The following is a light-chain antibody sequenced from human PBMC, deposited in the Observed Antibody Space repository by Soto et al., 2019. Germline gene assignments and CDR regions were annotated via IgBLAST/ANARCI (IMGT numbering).Light chain of an antibody. CDR3: HQRYNWPWT. Sequence: EIVLTQSPATLSLSPGERATLSCRASQSVYSYLAWYQQKPGQAPRLLIYDTSDRATGIPARFSGSGSGTDFTLTIGSLEPDDFAVYYCHQRYNWPWTFGQGTKGEIK. CDR2: DTS. V-gene: IGKV3-11*01. CDR1: QSVYSY. J-gene: IGKJ1*01.